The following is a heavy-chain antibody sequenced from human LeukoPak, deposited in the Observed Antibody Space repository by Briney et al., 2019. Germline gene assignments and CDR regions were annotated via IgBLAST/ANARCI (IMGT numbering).Heavy chain of an antibody. V-gene: IGHV1-69*05. CDR3: ASYTPNFAGYFDY. Sequence: ASVKVSCKASGYTFTGYYMHWVRQAPGQGLEWMGGIIPIFGTVNYAQKFQGRVTITTDESTSTAYMELSSLRSEDTAVYYCASYTPNFAGYFDYWGQGTLVTVSS. CDR1: GYTFTGYY. J-gene: IGHJ4*02. CDR2: IIPIFGTV.